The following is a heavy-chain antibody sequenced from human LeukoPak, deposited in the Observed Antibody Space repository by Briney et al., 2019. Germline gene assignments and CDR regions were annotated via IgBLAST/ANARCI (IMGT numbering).Heavy chain of an antibody. D-gene: IGHD5-18*01. CDR3: ARGSFGSIDY. CDR2: IRSKTHNYAT. Sequence: GGSLRLSCAASGFTFSGSTMHWVRQASGKGLEWVGRIRSKTHNYATAFAESVKGSFTISRDDSKNTAYLQMNSLKTEDTAVYFCARGSFGSIDYWGQGTLVTVSS. V-gene: IGHV3-73*01. J-gene: IGHJ4*02. CDR1: GFTFSGST.